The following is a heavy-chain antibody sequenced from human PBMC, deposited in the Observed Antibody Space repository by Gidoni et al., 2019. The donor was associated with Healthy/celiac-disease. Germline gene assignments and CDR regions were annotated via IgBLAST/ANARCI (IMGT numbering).Heavy chain of an antibody. J-gene: IGHJ4*02. CDR2: IYWNDDK. CDR3: AHLPFVLEWLLLGDRAPVYFDY. V-gene: IGHV2-5*01. CDR1: GFSLSTRGVG. Sequence: QITLKESGPTLVKPTQTLTLTCTFSGFSLSTRGVGVGWIRQPPGKALEWLALIYWNDDKRYSPSLKSRLTITKDTSKNQVVLTMTNMDPVDTATYYCAHLPFVLEWLLLGDRAPVYFDYWGQGTLVTVSS. D-gene: IGHD3-3*01.